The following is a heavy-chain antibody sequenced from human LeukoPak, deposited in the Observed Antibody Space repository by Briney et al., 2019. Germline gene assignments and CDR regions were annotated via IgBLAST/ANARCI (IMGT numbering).Heavy chain of an antibody. CDR2: IYYSGST. D-gene: IGHD3-3*01. CDR3: ASHDQGYDFWSGYYIRYYYYMDV. CDR1: GDSISSSSYY. J-gene: IGHJ6*03. Sequence: SETLSLTCTVSGDSISSSSYYWGWIRQPPGKGLEWIGSIYYSGSTYYNPSLKSRVTISVDTSKNQFSLKLSSVTAADTAVYYCASHDQGYDFWSGYYIRYYYYMDVWGKGTTVTVSS. V-gene: IGHV4-39*07.